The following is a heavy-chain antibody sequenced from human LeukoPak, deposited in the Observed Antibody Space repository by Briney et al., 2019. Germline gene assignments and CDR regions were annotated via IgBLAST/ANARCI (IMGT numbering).Heavy chain of an antibody. Sequence: TSETLSLTCTVSGGSISSSSYYWGSIRQPPGKGLEWIGSIYYSGSTYYNPSLKSRVTISVDTSKNQFSLKLSSVTAADTAVYYCARQSSSRHFDYWGQGTLVTVSS. V-gene: IGHV4-39*01. CDR1: GGSISSSSYY. CDR2: IYYSGST. CDR3: ARQSSSRHFDY. D-gene: IGHD6-13*01. J-gene: IGHJ4*02.